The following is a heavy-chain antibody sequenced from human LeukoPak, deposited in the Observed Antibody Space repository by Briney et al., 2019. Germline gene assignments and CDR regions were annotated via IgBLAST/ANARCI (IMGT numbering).Heavy chain of an antibody. V-gene: IGHV4-34*01. CDR1: GGSFSGYD. Sequence: SETLSLTCAVYGGSFSGYDWSWIRQPPGKGLEWIGEMNHGGSTNYNPSLKSRFTISVDTSKNQFSLKLSSVTAAETAVYYCARSTVGYSSSWYSYWGQGTLVTVSS. CDR3: ARSTVGYSSSWYSY. J-gene: IGHJ4*02. CDR2: MNHGGST. D-gene: IGHD6-13*01.